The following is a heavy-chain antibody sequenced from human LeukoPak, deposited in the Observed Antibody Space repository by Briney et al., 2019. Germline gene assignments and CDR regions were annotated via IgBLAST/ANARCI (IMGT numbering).Heavy chain of an antibody. Sequence: SETLSLTCTVSGGSISSYYWSWIRQPPGKGLEWKGLEWIGYIYYSGSTNYNPSLKSRVTISVDTSKNQFSLKLSSVTAADTAVYYCARDAIAAAGKGLEARVDYWGQGTLVTVSS. CDR1: GGSISSYY. J-gene: IGHJ4*02. CDR3: ARDAIAAAGKGLEARVDY. CDR2: IYYSGST. D-gene: IGHD6-13*01. V-gene: IGHV4-59*12.